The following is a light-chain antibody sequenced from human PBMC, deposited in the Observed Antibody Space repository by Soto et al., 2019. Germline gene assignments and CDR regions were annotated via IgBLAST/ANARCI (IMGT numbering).Light chain of an antibody. CDR1: QSVSSNY. V-gene: IGKV3-20*01. CDR2: SAF. Sequence: EIVLTQSPGTLSLSPGERGTLSCRDSQSVSSNYLAWYQQKPGQAPRLLIYSAFSRATGIPDRFSGSGSGTDFTLTISRLEPEDFAVYYCPYYGSSPWTFGLGTKVEIK. J-gene: IGKJ1*01. CDR3: PYYGSSPWT.